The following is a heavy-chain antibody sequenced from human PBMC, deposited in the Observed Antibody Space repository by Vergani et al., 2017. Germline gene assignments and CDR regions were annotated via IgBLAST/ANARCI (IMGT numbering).Heavy chain of an antibody. J-gene: IGHJ6*02. CDR3: ARLVSGSSESYYYYGMDV. CDR2: IYYSGST. CDR1: GGSISSYY. D-gene: IGHD2-15*01. V-gene: IGHV4-59*01. Sequence: QVQLPESGPGLVKPSETLSLTCTVSGGSISSYYWSWIRQPPGKGLEWIGYIYYSGSTNYNPSLKSRVTISVDTSKNQFSLKLSSVTAADTAVYYCARLVSGSSESYYYYGMDVWGQGTTVTVSS.